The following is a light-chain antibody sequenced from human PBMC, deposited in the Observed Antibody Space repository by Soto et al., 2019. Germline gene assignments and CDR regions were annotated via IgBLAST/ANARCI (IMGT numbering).Light chain of an antibody. Sequence: MSKTPSSVSASVGDRVTITCRASQTLNNYLTWFQQKPGKAPKVLIYAASTLQSGVPSRFSGSGSGAAFTLTIGSLQPGDFANYYCQQSFSPLVTLGGGTKVDIK. CDR2: AAS. J-gene: IGKJ4*01. V-gene: IGKV1-39*01. CDR3: QQSFSPLVT. CDR1: QTLNNY.